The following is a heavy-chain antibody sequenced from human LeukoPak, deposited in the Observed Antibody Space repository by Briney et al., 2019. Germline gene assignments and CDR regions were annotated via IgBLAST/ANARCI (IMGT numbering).Heavy chain of an antibody. CDR3: ARATVVMYYFRY. J-gene: IGHJ4*02. V-gene: IGHV1-46*01. CDR1: GGTFTDYY. D-gene: IGHD4-23*01. Sequence: ASVKVSCKASGGTFTDYYMHWVRQAPGQGLEWMGIINPTGGSTSYAQKFQGRVTMTRDTSTSTVYMELSSLRSEDTAVYYCARATVVMYYFRYWGQGTLVTVSS. CDR2: INPTGGST.